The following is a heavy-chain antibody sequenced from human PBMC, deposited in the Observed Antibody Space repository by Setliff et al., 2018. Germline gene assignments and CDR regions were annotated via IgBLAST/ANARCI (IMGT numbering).Heavy chain of an antibody. CDR3: ARGGTFRYFDY. CDR2: VYYSGAA. V-gene: IGHV4-59*01. CDR1: GGSFSTYY. D-gene: IGHD5-12*01. Sequence: PSETLSLTCTVSGGSFSTYYWSWIRQAPGKGLEWIGHVYYSGAANYNPSLKSRVTVSVDTSKNQFSRRLISVTAADTAVYYCARGGTFRYFDYWGQGTPVTVSS. J-gene: IGHJ4*02.